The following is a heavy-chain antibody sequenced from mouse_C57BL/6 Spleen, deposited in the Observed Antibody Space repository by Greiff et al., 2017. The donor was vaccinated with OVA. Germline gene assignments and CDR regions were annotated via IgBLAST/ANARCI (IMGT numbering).Heavy chain of an antibody. J-gene: IGHJ2*01. D-gene: IGHD3-2*01. CDR2: IHPNSGST. Sequence: QVQLQQSGAELVKPGASVKLSCKASGYTFTSYWMHWVKQRPGQGLEWIGMIHPNSGSTNYNEKFKSKATLTVDKSSSTAYMQLSSLTSEDSAVYYCARRSDRYYFDYWGQGTTLTVSS. CDR3: ARRSDRYYFDY. CDR1: GYTFTSYW. V-gene: IGHV1-64*01.